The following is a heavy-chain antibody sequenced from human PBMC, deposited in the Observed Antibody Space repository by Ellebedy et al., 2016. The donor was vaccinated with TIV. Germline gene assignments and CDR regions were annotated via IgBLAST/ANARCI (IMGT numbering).Heavy chain of an antibody. J-gene: IGHJ4*02. CDR3: AGGYDNSGYYGIDY. CDR2: IYTSGST. V-gene: IGHV4-4*07. D-gene: IGHD3-22*01. CDR1: GGSISSYY. Sequence: MPSETLSLTCTVSGGSISSYYWSWIRQPAGKGLEWIGRIYTSGSTNYNPSLKSRVTMSVDTSKNQFSLKLSSVTAADTAVYYCAGGYDNSGYYGIDYWGQGTLVTVSS.